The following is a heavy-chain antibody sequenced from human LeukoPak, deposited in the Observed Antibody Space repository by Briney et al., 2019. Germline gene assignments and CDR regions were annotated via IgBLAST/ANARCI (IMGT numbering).Heavy chain of an antibody. CDR3: AKLWFGDLSRGQAKFHY. V-gene: IGHV3-23*01. Sequence: PGGSLRLSCAASGFTLSSYVINWVRQAPGKGLEWVSTISDSGGHTYYADSVKGRFTISRDNSNKMIFLQMDSLRVEDTAVYYCAKLWFGDLSRGQAKFHYWGQGTLVTVSA. CDR1: GFTLSSYV. D-gene: IGHD3-16*01. CDR2: ISDSGGHT. J-gene: IGHJ4*02.